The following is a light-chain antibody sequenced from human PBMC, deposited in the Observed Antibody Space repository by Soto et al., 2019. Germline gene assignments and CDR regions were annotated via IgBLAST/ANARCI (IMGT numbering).Light chain of an antibody. V-gene: IGKV3-15*01. J-gene: IGKJ2*01. CDR2: GAS. Sequence: EIVMTQSPATVSLSPGERATLSCRASPGVSNTLAWYQQRPGQAPRLLIYGASIRPPGIPARFSGGGSGTEFILTITSRQSEDFAVYYCQQYENWPYTFGQGTKLEIK. CDR1: PGVSNT. CDR3: QQYENWPYT.